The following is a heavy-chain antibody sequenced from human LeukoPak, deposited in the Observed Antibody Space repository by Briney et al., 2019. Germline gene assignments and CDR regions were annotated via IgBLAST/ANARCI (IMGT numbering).Heavy chain of an antibody. CDR2: ISGSGGST. V-gene: IGHV3-23*01. CDR1: GFTFSSYA. Sequence: PGGSLRLSCAASGFTFSSYAMSWVRQAPGKGLEWVSAISGSGGSTYYADSEKGRFTISRDNSKNTLYLQMNSLRAEDTAVYYCAKSVRAAVAGTSFDYWGQGTLVTVSS. J-gene: IGHJ4*02. D-gene: IGHD6-19*01. CDR3: AKSVRAAVAGTSFDY.